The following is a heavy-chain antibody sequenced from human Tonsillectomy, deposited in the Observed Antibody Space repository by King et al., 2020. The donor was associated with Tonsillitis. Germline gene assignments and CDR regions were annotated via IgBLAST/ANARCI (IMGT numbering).Heavy chain of an antibody. V-gene: IGHV4-30-2*01. CDR2: IYQSGST. Sequence: QLQESGSGLVKPSQTLSLTCAVSGGSISSGGYSWSWIRQPPGTGLEWIGYIYQSGSTYYNPSLKSRVTISLDRSKNQFSLKLSSVTDADTAVYYCARAAASRGAEYFQHWGQGTLVTVSS. CDR3: ARAAASRGAEYFQH. J-gene: IGHJ1*01. D-gene: IGHD2-15*01. CDR1: GGSISSGGYS.